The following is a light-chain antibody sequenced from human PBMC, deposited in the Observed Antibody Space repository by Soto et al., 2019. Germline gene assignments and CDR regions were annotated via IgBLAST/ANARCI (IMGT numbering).Light chain of an antibody. Sequence: QAVVTQPASVSGSPGQSITISCTGTSSDVGGYNYVSWYQQHPGKAPKLMIYEVSNRPSGVSNRFSGSKSGNTASLTISGLQAEDEADYYCSSYTSSSPVVFGGGTKVTAL. V-gene: IGLV2-14*01. CDR3: SSYTSSSPVV. CDR1: SSDVGGYNY. J-gene: IGLJ2*01. CDR2: EVS.